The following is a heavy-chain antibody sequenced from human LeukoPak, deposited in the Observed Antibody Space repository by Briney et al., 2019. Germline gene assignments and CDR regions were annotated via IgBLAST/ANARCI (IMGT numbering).Heavy chain of an antibody. Sequence: MTSESLSLTCTVSGASVSGSAYYWGWLRQPPGKGLEWIGNIYYSGSTYYNESLESPVTISIDTSKNQFSLKLNSVTAADTAMYYCAKSGGYGLIDYWGQGTLVTVSS. CDR3: AKSGGYGLIDY. D-gene: IGHD1-26*01. CDR1: GASVSGSAYY. J-gene: IGHJ4*02. V-gene: IGHV4-39*01. CDR2: IYYSGST.